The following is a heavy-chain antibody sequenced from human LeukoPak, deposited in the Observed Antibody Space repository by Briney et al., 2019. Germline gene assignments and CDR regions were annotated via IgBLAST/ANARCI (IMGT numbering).Heavy chain of an antibody. CDR1: GFTFSSYE. CDR2: ISSSGSTI. J-gene: IGHJ4*02. CDR3: AKDSAKKYDDY. Sequence: PGGSLRLSCAASGFTFSSYEMNWVRQAPGKGLEWVSYISSSGSTIYYADSAKGRFTISRENSKNTLYLQMNSLRAEDTAVYNCAKDSAKKYDDYWGQGTLVTVSS. V-gene: IGHV3-48*03. D-gene: IGHD2/OR15-2a*01.